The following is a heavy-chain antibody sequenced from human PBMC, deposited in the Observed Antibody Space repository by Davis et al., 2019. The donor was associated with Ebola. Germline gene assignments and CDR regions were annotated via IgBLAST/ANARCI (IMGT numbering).Heavy chain of an antibody. J-gene: IGHJ1*01. CDR1: GFSFSNYA. CDR3: VSDPPNSGFNFRD. D-gene: IGHD3-22*01. Sequence: GESLKISCEASGFSFSNYAMSWVRQSPGKGLEWVSGISGNGVSTYYADSVKGRFTISRDNSKNTLDLQMDSLRAEDTAVYYCVSDPPNSGFNFRDWGQGAQVAVSS. V-gene: IGHV3-23*01. CDR2: ISGNGVST.